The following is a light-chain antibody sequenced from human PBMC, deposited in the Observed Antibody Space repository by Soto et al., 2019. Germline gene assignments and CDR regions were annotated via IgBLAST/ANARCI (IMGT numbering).Light chain of an antibody. CDR3: LLYYGGQLGV. J-gene: IGLJ2*01. V-gene: IGLV7-43*01. CDR2: STN. CDR1: TGAVTSGYY. Sequence: QAVVTQEPSLTVSPGGKVTLTCASNTGAVTSGYYPNWFQQKPGQAPRALIYSTNNKYSWTPARFSGSLLGGKAALTLSGVQPEDEADYYCLLYYGGQLGVFGGGTKLTVL.